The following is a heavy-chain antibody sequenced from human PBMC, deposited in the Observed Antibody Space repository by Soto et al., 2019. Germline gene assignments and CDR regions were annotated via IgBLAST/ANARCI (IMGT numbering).Heavy chain of an antibody. CDR1: GGSISSGGYY. CDR2: IYYSGST. V-gene: IGHV4-31*03. Sequence: QVQLQESGPGLVKPSQTLSLTCTVSGGSISSGGYYWSWIRQHPGKGLEWIGYIYYSGSTYYNPSLKSRVTISVDTSKNQFSLKLSSVTAAVTAVYYCARWRVAAAVSFVDVWGQGTTVTVSS. CDR3: ARWRVAAAVSFVDV. J-gene: IGHJ6*02. D-gene: IGHD6-13*01.